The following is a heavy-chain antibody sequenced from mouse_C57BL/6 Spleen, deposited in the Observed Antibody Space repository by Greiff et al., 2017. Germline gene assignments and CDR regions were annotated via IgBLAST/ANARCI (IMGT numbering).Heavy chain of an antibody. Sequence: QVQLKESGPELVKPGASVKISCKASGYAFSSSWMNWVKQRPGKGLEWIGRIYPGDGDTNYNGKFKGKATLTADKSSSTAYMQLSSLTSEDSAVYFCARCNYYGSSLYYFDYWGQGTTLTVSS. J-gene: IGHJ2*01. D-gene: IGHD1-1*01. CDR1: GYAFSSSW. V-gene: IGHV1-82*01. CDR2: IYPGDGDT. CDR3: ARCNYYGSSLYYFDY.